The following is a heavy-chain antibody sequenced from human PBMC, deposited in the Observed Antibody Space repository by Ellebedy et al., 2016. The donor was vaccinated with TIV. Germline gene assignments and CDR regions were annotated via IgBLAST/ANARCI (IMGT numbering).Heavy chain of an antibody. Sequence: GESLKISCSTSGFTFGDYAIIWVRPVSGKGLEWVGFISSKRYGGKPEYAASVRGRFTISRDDSNSIAYLQRDSLRSEDTGIYYGTRNPRKGYNYPFDFWGQGELVTVSS. D-gene: IGHD1-1*01. CDR2: ISSKRYGGKP. J-gene: IGHJ4*02. V-gene: IGHV3-49*04. CDR1: GFTFGDYA. CDR3: TRNPRKGYNYPFDF.